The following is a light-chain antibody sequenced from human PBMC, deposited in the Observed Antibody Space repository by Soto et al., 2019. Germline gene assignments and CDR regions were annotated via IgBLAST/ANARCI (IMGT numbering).Light chain of an antibody. CDR1: RSLLTGTGYHH. V-gene: IGKV2-28*01. CDR3: MHTFQSGG. Sequence: VVLTQSPPSLAVTPGEPASISCRSTRSLLTGTGYHHLDWYLQKPGTSPQLLIYLCSYRASGVPDRFSGSGSGTDFSLKISSLEAEDVGVYYCMHTFQSGGVGRVTMVDSK. J-gene: IGKJ3*01. CDR2: LCS.